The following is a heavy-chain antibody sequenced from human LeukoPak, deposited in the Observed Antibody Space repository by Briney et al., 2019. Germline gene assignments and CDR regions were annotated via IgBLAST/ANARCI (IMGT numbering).Heavy chain of an antibody. J-gene: IGHJ6*02. CDR3: ARPTRGEQQLVSVYYYGMDV. D-gene: IGHD6-13*01. CDR1: GGTFSSYA. V-gene: IGHV1-69*13. CDR2: IIPIFGTA. Sequence: GASVKVSCKASGGTFSSYAISWVRQAPGQGLEWMGGIIPIFGTANYAQKFQGRVTITADESTSTAYMELSSLRSEDTAVYYCARPTRGEQQLVSVYYYGMDVWGQGTTVTVSS.